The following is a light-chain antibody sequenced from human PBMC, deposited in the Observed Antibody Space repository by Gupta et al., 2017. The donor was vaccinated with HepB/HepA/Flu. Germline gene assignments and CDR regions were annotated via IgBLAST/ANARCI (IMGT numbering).Light chain of an antibody. CDR3: SAYTTSSTYV. V-gene: IGLV2-18*02. CDR2: EVD. J-gene: IGLJ1*01. CDR1: SSDIGSYNR. Sequence: SALTQPPSVSGSPGQSVTISCTGTSSDIGSYNRVSWYQQSPGTAPKLIIYEVDNRPSGVPVRFSGSKSGNTASLTISGLKKEDEADYYCSAYTTSSTYVFGSGTKVTVL.